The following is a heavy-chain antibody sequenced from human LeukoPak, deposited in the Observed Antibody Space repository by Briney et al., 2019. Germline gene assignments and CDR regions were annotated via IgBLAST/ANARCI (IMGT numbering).Heavy chain of an antibody. J-gene: IGHJ5*02. CDR2: IYSGGST. D-gene: IGHD5-12*01. V-gene: IGHV3-53*01. CDR1: GFTVSSNY. CDR3: ARGRSGYDSRYFDP. Sequence: GGSLSLSCAASGFTVSSNYMSWVRQAPGKGLECVSTIYSGGSTYYADSVKGRFTVSRDNSRNTLYLQMNTLRAEDTAVYYCARGRSGYDSRYFDPWGQGTLVTVSS.